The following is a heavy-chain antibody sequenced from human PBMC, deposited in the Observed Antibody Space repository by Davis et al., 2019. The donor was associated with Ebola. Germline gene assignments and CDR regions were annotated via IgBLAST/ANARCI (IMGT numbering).Heavy chain of an antibody. Sequence: GESLKISCQGFGYSFTNYWIGWVRQMPGKGLEWMGIIYPGDSDTRYSPSFQDQVTISADKSINTAYLQWGSLKASDTAMYYCASLRRTITGMDDGFDLWGQGTMVTVSS. J-gene: IGHJ3*01. CDR3: ASLRRTITGMDDGFDL. V-gene: IGHV5-51*01. CDR2: IYPGDSDT. CDR1: GYSFTNYW. D-gene: IGHD1-20*01.